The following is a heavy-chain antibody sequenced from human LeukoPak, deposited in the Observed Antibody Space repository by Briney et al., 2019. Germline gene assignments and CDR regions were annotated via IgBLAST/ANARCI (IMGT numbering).Heavy chain of an antibody. J-gene: IGHJ3*02. V-gene: IGHV3-23*01. CDR3: AKDRACSGGSCYLPDAFDI. Sequence: PGGSLRLSCAASGFTFSSYAMSWVRQAPGKGLGWVSAIIGSGGSTYYADSVKGRFTISRDNSKNTLYLQMNSLRAEDTAVYYCAKDRACSGGSCYLPDAFDIWGQGTMVTVSS. CDR2: IIGSGGST. D-gene: IGHD2-15*01. CDR1: GFTFSSYA.